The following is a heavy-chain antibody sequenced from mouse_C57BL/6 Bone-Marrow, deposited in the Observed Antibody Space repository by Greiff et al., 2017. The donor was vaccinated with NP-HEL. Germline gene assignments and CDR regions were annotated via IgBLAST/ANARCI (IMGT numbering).Heavy chain of an antibody. CDR2: IRNKANGYTT. D-gene: IGHD2-5*01. J-gene: IGHJ2*01. CDR3: VSNYYFDY. V-gene: IGHV7-3*01. Sequence: EVNVVDSGGGLVQPGGSLSLSCAASGFTFTDYYMSWVRQPPGKALEWLGFIRNKANGYTTEYSASVKGRFTISRDNSQSILYLQMNALRAEDSATYYCVSNYYFDYWGQGTTLTVSS. CDR1: GFTFTDYY.